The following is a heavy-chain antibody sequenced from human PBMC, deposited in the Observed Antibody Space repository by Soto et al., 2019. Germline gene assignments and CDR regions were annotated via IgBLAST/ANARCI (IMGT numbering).Heavy chain of an antibody. CDR3: AGNYYGSGSYGSASYYSSFDF. D-gene: IGHD3-10*01. Sequence: QVQLQQSGPGLVKPSQTLSLTCAISGDSVSSNSAAWNWIRQSPSRGLAWLGRTYYNSKWDTDYAVSVKSRMTIDAVTSKTRFSPSLSSVTHEDTALYYCAGNYYGSGSYGSASYYSSFDFWGQGTLVTVSS. V-gene: IGHV6-1*01. CDR1: GDSVSSNSAA. J-gene: IGHJ4*02. CDR2: TYYNSKWDT.